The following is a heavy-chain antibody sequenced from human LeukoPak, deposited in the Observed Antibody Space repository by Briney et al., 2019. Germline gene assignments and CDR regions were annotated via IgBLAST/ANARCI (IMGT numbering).Heavy chain of an antibody. V-gene: IGHV3-23*01. Sequence: PGGSLRLSCAASAFTFSNYGMSWVRQAPGKGLEWVSAISGSGGSTYYADSVKGRFTISRDNSKNTLYLQMNSLRAEDTAVYYCAKDLDTVVVVAATPTLVDYWGQGTLVTVSS. CDR3: AKDLDTVVVVAATPTLVDY. D-gene: IGHD2-15*01. CDR2: ISGSGGST. CDR1: AFTFSNYG. J-gene: IGHJ4*02.